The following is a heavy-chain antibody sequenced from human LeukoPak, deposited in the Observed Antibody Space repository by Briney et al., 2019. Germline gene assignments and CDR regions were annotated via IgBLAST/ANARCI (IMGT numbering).Heavy chain of an antibody. CDR2: ISGSGGST. V-gene: IGHV3-23*01. D-gene: IGHD4-17*01. CDR1: GFTFSSYA. J-gene: IGHJ3*02. Sequence: GGSLRLSCAASGFTFSSYAMSGVPQAPGKGREWVLAISGSGGSTYYADSVKGRFTISRDNSKNTLYLQMNSLRAEDTAVYYCAKQMTTVIWDAFDIWGQGTMVTVSS. CDR3: AKQMTTVIWDAFDI.